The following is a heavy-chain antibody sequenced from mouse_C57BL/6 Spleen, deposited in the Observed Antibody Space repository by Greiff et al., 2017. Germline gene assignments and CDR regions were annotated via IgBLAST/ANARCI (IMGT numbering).Heavy chain of an antibody. Sequence: VQLKESGPELVKPGASVKISCKASGYSFTGYYMNWVKQSPEKSLEWIGEINPSTGGTTYNQKFKAKATLTVDKYSSTAYMQLKSLTSEDSAVDDRAKKYYGSSPFDVWGTGTTVTVSS. CDR3: AKKYYGSSPFDV. CDR1: GYSFTGYY. J-gene: IGHJ1*03. D-gene: IGHD1-1*01. CDR2: INPSTGGT. V-gene: IGHV1-42*01.